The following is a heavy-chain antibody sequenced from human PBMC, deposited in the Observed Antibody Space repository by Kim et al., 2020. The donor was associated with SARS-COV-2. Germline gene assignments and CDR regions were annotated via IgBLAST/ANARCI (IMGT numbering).Heavy chain of an antibody. CDR3: ARPYRRRGGGAWFDP. D-gene: IGHD4-4*01. CDR1: GGSISSGDFY. Sequence: SETLSLTCAVFGGSISSGDFYWGWIRQPPGKGLEWIRNIDYTGTTYYNPSLKSRVSMSVDSSKNQFSLRLTSLTVADTAVYYCARPYRRRGGGAWFDPWGQGTLVTVSS. CDR2: IDYTGTT. V-gene: IGHV4-39*01. J-gene: IGHJ5*02.